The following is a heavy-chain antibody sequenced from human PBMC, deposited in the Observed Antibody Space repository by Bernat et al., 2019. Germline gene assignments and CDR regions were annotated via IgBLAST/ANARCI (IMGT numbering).Heavy chain of an antibody. CDR2: INPNSGGT. D-gene: IGHD6-19*01. V-gene: IGHV1-2*04. CDR3: SRDRAGYSIGWVFDD. CDR1: GYTFTGYY. J-gene: IGHJ4*02. Sequence: QVQLVQSGAEVKKPGASVTVSCKASGYTFTGYYMYWVRQATGQGLEWTGWINPNSGGTNYAQKFQDWHTMTRSTSIITVSIELSRLRSDDTAVYYCSRDRAGYSIGWVFDDWGQGTLVTVSS.